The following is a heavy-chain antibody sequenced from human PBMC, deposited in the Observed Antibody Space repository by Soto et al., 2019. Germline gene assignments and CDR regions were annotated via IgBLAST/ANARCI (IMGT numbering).Heavy chain of an antibody. CDR3: AREQNVLLWFGELFILDY. CDR2: ISYDGSNK. V-gene: IGHV3-30*03. CDR1: GCTVSSYS. Sequence: GGALRLSCAASGCTVSSYSMNSVRQAPGKGLEWVAVISYDGSNKYYADSVKGRFTISRDNSKNTLYLQMNSLRAEDTAVYYCAREQNVLLWFGELFILDYWGQGTLVTVSS. J-gene: IGHJ4*02. D-gene: IGHD3-10*01.